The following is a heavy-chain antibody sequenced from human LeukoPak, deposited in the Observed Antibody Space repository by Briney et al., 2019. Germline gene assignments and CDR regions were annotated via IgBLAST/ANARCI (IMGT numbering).Heavy chain of an antibody. J-gene: IGHJ5*02. CDR2: IYYSGST. CDR3: ARAFRARLGDSGVDTAMVWFDP. Sequence: PSETLSLTCTVSGGSISSYYWSWIRQPPGKGLEWIGYIYYSGSTNYNPSLKSRVTISVDTSKNQFSLKLSSVTAADTAVYYCARAFRARLGDSGVDTAMVWFDPWGRGTLVTVSS. D-gene: IGHD5-18*01. V-gene: IGHV4-59*01. CDR1: GGSISSYY.